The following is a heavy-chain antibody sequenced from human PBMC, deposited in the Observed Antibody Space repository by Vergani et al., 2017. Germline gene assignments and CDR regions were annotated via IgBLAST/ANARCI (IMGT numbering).Heavy chain of an antibody. CDR3: ARARKFRFGVVWENWFDP. CDR1: GFTFNEFW. V-gene: IGHV3-74*01. J-gene: IGHJ5*02. D-gene: IGHD3-3*01. CDR2: MNGDGDTI. Sequence: EVELVESGGGLVQPGGSLRLSCAASGFTFNEFWMHWARQVPGKGLVWVSGMNGDGDTISYADPVKGRFTISRDNAKNTLFLQMNSLRAEDTAVYYCARARKFRFGVVWENWFDPWWQGTLVTVSS.